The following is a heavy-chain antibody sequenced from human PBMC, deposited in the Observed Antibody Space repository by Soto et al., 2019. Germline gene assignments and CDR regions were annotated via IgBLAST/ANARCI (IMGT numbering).Heavy chain of an antibody. CDR3: AREGEDGSGIGP. CDR2: IYYSGST. Sequence: SETLSLTCTVSGGSISSYYWSWIRQPPGKGLEWIGYIYYSGSTNYNPSLKSRVTISVDTSKNQFSLKLSSVTAADTAVYYCAREGEDGSGIGPWGQGTLVTVSS. J-gene: IGHJ5*02. CDR1: GGSISSYY. V-gene: IGHV4-59*01. D-gene: IGHD3-10*01.